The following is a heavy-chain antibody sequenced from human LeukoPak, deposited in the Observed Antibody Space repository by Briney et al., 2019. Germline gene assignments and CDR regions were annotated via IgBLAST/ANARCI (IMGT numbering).Heavy chain of an antibody. CDR1: GGSISSHY. D-gene: IGHD2-2*02. J-gene: IGHJ4*02. CDR3: AREYCSSTSCYRFFDY. CDR2: IYYSGST. Sequence: SETLSLTCTVSGGSISSHYRSWIRQPPGKGLEWIGYIYYSGSTNYNPSLKSRVTISVDTSKNQFSLKLSSVTAADTAVYYCAREYCSSTSCYRFFDYWGQGTLVTVSS. V-gene: IGHV4-59*11.